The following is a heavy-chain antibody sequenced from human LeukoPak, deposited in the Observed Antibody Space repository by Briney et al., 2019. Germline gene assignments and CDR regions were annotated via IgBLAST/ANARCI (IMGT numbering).Heavy chain of an antibody. D-gene: IGHD3/OR15-3a*01. CDR3: TASRRSSRELDF. CDR2: IIPIFGTA. J-gene: IGHJ4*02. Sequence: SVTVSCKASGGTFSSYAISWVRQAPGQGLEWMGGIIPIFGTANYAQKFQGRVTITADESTSTAYMELSSLRSDDTAVYYCTASRRSSRELDFWGQGTLVTVSS. CDR1: GGTFSSYA. V-gene: IGHV1-69*13.